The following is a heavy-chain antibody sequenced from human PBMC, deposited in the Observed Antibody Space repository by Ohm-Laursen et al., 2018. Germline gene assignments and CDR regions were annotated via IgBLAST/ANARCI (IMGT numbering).Heavy chain of an antibody. D-gene: IGHD6-19*01. CDR3: ARDGGSGWYDY. V-gene: IGHV4-34*09. Sequence: PSQTLSLTCVVYGGSFSGYYWTWIRQPPGKGLEWIGEINHAGSTNYNPSLESRVTMSVDTSKNQFSLKHSFVTAAGTAVYYCARDGGSGWYDYWGQGTLLTVSS. CDR1: GGSFSGYY. CDR2: INHAGST. J-gene: IGHJ4*02.